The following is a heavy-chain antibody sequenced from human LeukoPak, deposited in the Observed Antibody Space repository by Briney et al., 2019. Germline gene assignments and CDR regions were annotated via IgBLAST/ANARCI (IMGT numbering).Heavy chain of an antibody. CDR3: ARALTRYSTAWYGY. CDR1: GYTFTGYY. CDR2: INPNSGGT. D-gene: IGHD6-19*01. V-gene: IGHV1-2*02. Sequence: GASVEVSCKASGYTFTGYYMHWVRQAPGQGLEWMGWINPNSGGTNYAQKFQGRVTLTRDTSITTAYMDLSSLTSDDTALYYCARALTRYSTAWYGYWGQGTLVTVSS. J-gene: IGHJ4*02.